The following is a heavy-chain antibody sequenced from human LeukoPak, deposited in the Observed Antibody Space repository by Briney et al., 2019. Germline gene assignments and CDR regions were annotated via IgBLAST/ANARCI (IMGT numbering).Heavy chain of an antibody. CDR2: IKHDGSQK. Sequence: GGSLRLSCVVSGLTLSAAWMNWVRQAPGKGLECVANIKHDGSQKYYVDSVKGRFSISRDNAKNSLYLQMNSLRAEDTAVHYCARVSLGYCTNGVCYTTDYWGQGTLVTVSS. CDR1: GLTLSAAW. V-gene: IGHV3-7*01. CDR3: ARVSLGYCTNGVCYTTDY. D-gene: IGHD2-8*01. J-gene: IGHJ4*02.